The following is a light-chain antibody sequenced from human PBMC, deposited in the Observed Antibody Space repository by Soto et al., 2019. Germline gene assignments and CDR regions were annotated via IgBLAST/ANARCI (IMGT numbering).Light chain of an antibody. J-gene: IGKJ3*01. CDR1: QSISNY. CDR2: AAS. Sequence: DIQMTQSPSSLSASVGDRVTITCRASQSISNYLNWYQQKPGKAPKLLIYAASSLQGDVPSRFSGGGSGTDFTLTISSLQPDYFATYYCQQSYSTPLTFGPGTKVDIK. V-gene: IGKV1-39*01. CDR3: QQSYSTPLT.